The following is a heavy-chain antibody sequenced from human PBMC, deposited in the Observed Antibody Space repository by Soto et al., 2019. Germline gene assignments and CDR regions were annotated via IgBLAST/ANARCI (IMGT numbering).Heavy chain of an antibody. CDR3: AREVGGGSYYNWFDP. CDR2: IIPILGIA. V-gene: IGHV1-69*04. D-gene: IGHD1-26*01. CDR1: GGTFSSYT. J-gene: IGHJ5*02. Sequence: ASVKVSCKASGGTFSSYTISWVRQAPGQGLEWMGRIIPILGIANYAQKFQGRVTITADKSTSTAYMELSSLRSEDTAVYYCAREVGGGSYYNWFDPWGQGTLVTVSS.